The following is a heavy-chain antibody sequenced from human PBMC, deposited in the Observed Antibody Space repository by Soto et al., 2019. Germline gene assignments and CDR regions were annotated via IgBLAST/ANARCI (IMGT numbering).Heavy chain of an antibody. J-gene: IGHJ4*02. CDR3: AKDVSGWSAGESPFPADH. D-gene: IGHD3-10*01. CDR2: IGWNSVNR. Sequence: DVHLVESGGGLVQPGRPLRLSCGATGFSFDDYAMHWVRQAPGKGLEWVASIGWNSVNRDYADSVKGRFTISRDNAKNSLYLQMNTLRAEDTALYYCAKDVSGWSAGESPFPADHWGQGTLVTVSS. CDR1: GFSFDDYA. V-gene: IGHV3-9*01.